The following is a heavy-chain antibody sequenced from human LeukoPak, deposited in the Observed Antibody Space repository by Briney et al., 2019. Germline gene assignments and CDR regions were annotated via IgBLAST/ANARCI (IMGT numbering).Heavy chain of an antibody. V-gene: IGHV1-46*01. Sequence: GASVKVSCKASGYTFTSYYMHWVRQAPGQGLEWMGTINPSGGSTSYAQKFQGRVTTTRDTSTSTVYMELSSLRSEDTAVYYCARAPHTGGGPRRLDYWGQGTLVTVSS. CDR1: GYTFTSYY. CDR2: INPSGGST. CDR3: ARAPHTGGGPRRLDY. J-gene: IGHJ4*02. D-gene: IGHD2-15*01.